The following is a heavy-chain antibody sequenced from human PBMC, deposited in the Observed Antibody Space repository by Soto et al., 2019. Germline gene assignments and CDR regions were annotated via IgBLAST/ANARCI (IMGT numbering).Heavy chain of an antibody. J-gene: IGHJ4*02. V-gene: IGHV3-53*01. D-gene: IGHD3-22*01. CDR1: GFSVSSNS. CDR3: AKNPGYYYDSTGYHFDY. CDR2: IYSGGSR. Sequence: GGSLRLSCAASGFSVSSNSMNWVRQAPGKGLEWVALIYSGGSRYYADSVKGRFTISKDTSKNTLYLQVNSLRAEDTAVYYCAKNPGYYYDSTGYHFDYWGQGTLVTVSS.